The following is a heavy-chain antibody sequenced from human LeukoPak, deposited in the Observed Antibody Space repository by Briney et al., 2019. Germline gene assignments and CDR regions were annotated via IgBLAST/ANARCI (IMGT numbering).Heavy chain of an antibody. D-gene: IGHD1-1*01. CDR3: AKDTGTGQYYGMDV. CDR1: GFTFDDYA. J-gene: IGHJ6*02. CDR2: ISWNSGSI. V-gene: IGHV3-9*01. Sequence: PGGSLRLSCAASGFTFDDYAMHWVRQAPGKGLEWVSGISWNSGSIGYADSVKGRFTISRDNAKNSLYLQMNSLRAEDTALYYCAKDTGTGQYYGMDVWGQGTTVTVSS.